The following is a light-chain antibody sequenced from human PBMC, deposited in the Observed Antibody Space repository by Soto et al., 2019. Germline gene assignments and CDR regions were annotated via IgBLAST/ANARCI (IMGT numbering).Light chain of an antibody. CDR3: QSYDSSPSGYVV. V-gene: IGLV1-40*01. CDR2: VNS. Sequence: QLVLTQPPSVSGAPGQRVTISCTGSSSNIGAGYDVHWYQQLPGTAPKLLIYVNSNRPSGVPDRFSGSKSGTSASLAITGLQAEDEGDYYYQSYDSSPSGYVVFGGGTQLTVL. J-gene: IGLJ2*01. CDR1: SSNIGAGYD.